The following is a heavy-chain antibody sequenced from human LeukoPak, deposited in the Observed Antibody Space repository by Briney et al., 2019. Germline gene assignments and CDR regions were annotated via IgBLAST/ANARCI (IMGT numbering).Heavy chain of an antibody. CDR3: AREGGFYRPLDY. V-gene: IGHV4/OR15-8*01. D-gene: IGHD2/OR15-2a*01. J-gene: IGHJ4*02. CDR1: GGSVASTNW. CDR2: VHLDGRP. Sequence: SETLSLTCDVSGGSVASTNWWTWVRQPQGKGLEWIGEVHLDGRPNYNPSLKSRLIMSVDLPENHISLKLPSVTAADTAVCYCAREGGFYRPLDYSGQGTLVTVSS.